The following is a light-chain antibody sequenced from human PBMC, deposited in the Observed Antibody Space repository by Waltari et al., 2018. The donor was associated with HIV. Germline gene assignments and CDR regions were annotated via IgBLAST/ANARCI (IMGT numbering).Light chain of an antibody. V-gene: IGLV4-69*01. CDR1: SGHSSYA. Sequence: QLVLTQSPSASASLGASVKLTCTLSSGHSSYAIARHQPQPEKAPRYLMRLNSDGSHTKGDGIPDRFSGSSSGAERYLIISSLQSEDEADYYCQTWGTGIHVVFGGGTKLTVL. J-gene: IGLJ3*02. CDR2: LNSDGSH. CDR3: QTWGTGIHVV.